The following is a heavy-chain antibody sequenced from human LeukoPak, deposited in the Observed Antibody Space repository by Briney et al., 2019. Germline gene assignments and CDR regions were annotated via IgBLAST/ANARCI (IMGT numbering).Heavy chain of an antibody. D-gene: IGHD1-14*01. CDR3: ARDRSGGVGLASVYYYYMDV. Sequence: GASVKVSCKASGYTFTSYGISWVRQAPGQGLEWMGGIIPIFGTANYAQKFQGRVTITTDESTSTAYMELSSLRSEDTAVYYCARDRSGGVGLASVYYYYMDVWGKGTTVTVSS. V-gene: IGHV1-69*05. CDR1: GYTFTSYG. CDR2: IIPIFGTA. J-gene: IGHJ6*03.